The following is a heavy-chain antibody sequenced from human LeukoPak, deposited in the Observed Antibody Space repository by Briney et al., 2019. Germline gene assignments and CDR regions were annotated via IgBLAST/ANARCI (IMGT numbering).Heavy chain of an antibody. V-gene: IGHV1-18*01. CDR3: ARGRAVADYYYYYMDV. CDR1: GYTFTSYG. J-gene: IGHJ6*03. Sequence: ASVKVSCKASGYTFTSYGISWVRQAPGQGLEWMGWISAYNGNTNYAQKLQGRVTMTTDTSTSTAYMELSSLRSEDTAVYYCARGRAVADYYYYYMDVWGKGTTVTISS. CDR2: ISAYNGNT. D-gene: IGHD6-19*01.